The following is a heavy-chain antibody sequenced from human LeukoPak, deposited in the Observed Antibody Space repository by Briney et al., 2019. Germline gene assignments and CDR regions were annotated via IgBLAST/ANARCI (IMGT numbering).Heavy chain of an antibody. CDR3: ARDDIAVAGTSVY. CDR1: GFTFSSYA. V-gene: IGHV3-30-3*01. J-gene: IGHJ4*02. CDR2: ISYDGSNK. D-gene: IGHD6-19*01. Sequence: GGSLRLSCAASGFTFSSYAMHWVRQAPGKGLEWVAVISYDGSNKYYADSVKGRFTISRDNSKNTLYLQMNSLRAEDTAVYYCARDDIAVAGTSVYWGQGTLVTVSS.